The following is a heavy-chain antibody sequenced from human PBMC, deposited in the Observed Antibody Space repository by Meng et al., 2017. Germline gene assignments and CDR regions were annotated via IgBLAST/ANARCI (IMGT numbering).Heavy chain of an antibody. CDR3: AREGAYCSGGSCYYFDY. CDR1: GGSISSYY. D-gene: IGHD2-15*01. Sequence: QVQLQESGPGLVKPSETLSLTGTVSGGSISSYYWSWIRQPPGKGLEWIGYIYYSGSTNYNPSLKSRVTISVDTSKNQFSLKLSSVTAADTAVYYCAREGAYCSGGSCYYFDYWGQGTLVTVSS. CDR2: IYYSGST. V-gene: IGHV4-59*01. J-gene: IGHJ4*02.